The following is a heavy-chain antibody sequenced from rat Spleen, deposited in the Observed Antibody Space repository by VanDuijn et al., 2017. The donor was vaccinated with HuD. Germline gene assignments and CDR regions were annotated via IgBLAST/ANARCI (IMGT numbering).Heavy chain of an antibody. CDR3: TRPPYNNHFDY. Sequence: EVQLVESDGGLVQPGRSLKLSCAASGFTFNDHFMAWVRQAPKKGLEWVASISYEGSSTYYGDSVKGRFTISRDNAKNTLYLQMNSLRSEDTATYYCTRPPYNNHFDYWGQGVMVTVSS. V-gene: IGHV5-22*01. CDR2: ISYEGSST. J-gene: IGHJ2*01. CDR1: GFTFNDHF. D-gene: IGHD1-10*01.